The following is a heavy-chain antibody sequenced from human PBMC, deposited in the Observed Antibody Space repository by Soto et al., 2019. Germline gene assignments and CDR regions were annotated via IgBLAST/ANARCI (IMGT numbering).Heavy chain of an antibody. D-gene: IGHD3-10*01. CDR2: ISGSGGST. Sequence: GGSLRLSCAASGFTFSNYAMNWVRQAPGKGLEWVSAISGSGGSTYYADSVKGRFTISRDNSRNTLYLQMNSLRAEDTAIYYCAKDQVYYDSGSYHDAFDIWGQGTMVTVSS. J-gene: IGHJ3*02. V-gene: IGHV3-23*01. CDR3: AKDQVYYDSGSYHDAFDI. CDR1: GFTFSNYA.